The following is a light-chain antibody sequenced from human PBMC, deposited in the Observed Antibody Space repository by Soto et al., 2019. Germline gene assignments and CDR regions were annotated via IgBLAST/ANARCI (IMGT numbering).Light chain of an antibody. CDR3: QRYGDSPPNT. CDR1: QSVNSRF. J-gene: IGKJ2*01. Sequence: EIVLTQSPGTLSLSPGESATLSCRASQSVNSRFLAWYQHKPGQAPRLLIYAASTRATGIPDRFSGCASGTDFFTLTISRLEPEDFAVYHCQRYGDSPPNTFGQGTKLEIK. CDR2: AAS. V-gene: IGKV3-20*01.